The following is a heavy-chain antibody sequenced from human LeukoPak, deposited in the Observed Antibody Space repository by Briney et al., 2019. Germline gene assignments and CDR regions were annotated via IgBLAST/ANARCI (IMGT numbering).Heavy chain of an antibody. CDR2: ISSSSSTI. V-gene: IGHV3-48*01. J-gene: IGHJ3*02. D-gene: IGHD1-26*01. CDR3: ARDYLALLGGAPYDAFDI. CDR1: GFTFSSYS. Sequence: PGGSLRLSCAASGFTFSSYSMNWVRQAPGKGLEWVSYISSSSSTIYYADSVKGRFTISRDNAKNSLYLQMNSLRAEDTAVYYCARDYLALLGGAPYDAFDIWGQGTMATVSS.